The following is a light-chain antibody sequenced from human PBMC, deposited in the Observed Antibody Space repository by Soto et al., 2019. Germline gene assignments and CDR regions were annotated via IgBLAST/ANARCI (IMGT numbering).Light chain of an antibody. CDR3: QQYGSSPWT. CDR1: QSVSSSY. CDR2: GTA. Sequence: EIVLTQSPGTLSLSPGERATLSCRASQSVSSSYLAWYQQKPGQAPRLLIYGTASRAPDIPDRFSGDGAGADFTLTITRLEPEDFAVYHCQQYGSSPWTFGQGTKVDIK. V-gene: IGKV3-20*01. J-gene: IGKJ1*01.